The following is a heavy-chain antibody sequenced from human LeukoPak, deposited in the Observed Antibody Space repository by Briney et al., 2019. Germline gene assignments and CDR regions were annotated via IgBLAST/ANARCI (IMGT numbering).Heavy chain of an antibody. CDR3: ARVDGYSGYDLFDY. CDR2: INPNSGGT. V-gene: IGHV1-2*02. Sequence: ASVKVSRKASGYTFTGYYMHWVRQAPGQGLEWMGWINPNSGGTNYAQKFQGRVTMTRDTSISTAYMELSRLRSDDTAVCYCARVDGYSGYDLFDYWGQGTLVTVSS. D-gene: IGHD5-12*01. CDR1: GYTFTGYY. J-gene: IGHJ4*02.